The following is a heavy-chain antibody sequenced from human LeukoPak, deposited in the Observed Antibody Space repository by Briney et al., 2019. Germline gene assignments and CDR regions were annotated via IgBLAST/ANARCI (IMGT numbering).Heavy chain of an antibody. CDR2: ISGSGGST. J-gene: IGHJ6*03. Sequence: GGSLRLSCAASGFTFSSYAMSWVRQAPGKGLEWVSAISGSGGSTYYADSVKGRFTISRDNAENSLYLQMNSLRAEDTAVYYCAREHYFYHMDGWGKGTTVTVSS. CDR1: GFTFSSYA. V-gene: IGHV3-23*01. CDR3: AREHYFYHMDG.